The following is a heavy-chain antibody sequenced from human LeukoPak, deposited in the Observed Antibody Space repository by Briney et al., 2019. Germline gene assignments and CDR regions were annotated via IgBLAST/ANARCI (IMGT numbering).Heavy chain of an antibody. V-gene: IGHV1-46*01. CDR1: GYTFTGYY. J-gene: IGHJ4*02. D-gene: IGHD1-26*01. Sequence: GASVKVSCKASGYTFTGYYMHWVRQAPGQGLEWMGIINPSGCSTSYAQKFQGRVTMTTDTSTSTAYMELRSLRSDDTAVYYCARDQFSGSFLLFDYWGQGTLVTVSS. CDR3: ARDQFSGSFLLFDY. CDR2: INPSGCST.